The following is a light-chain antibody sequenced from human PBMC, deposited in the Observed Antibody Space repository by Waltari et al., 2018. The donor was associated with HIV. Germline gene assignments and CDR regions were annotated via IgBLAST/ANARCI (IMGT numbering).Light chain of an antibody. V-gene: IGLV2-8*01. Sequence: QSALTQPPSASGSPGPSVTISCPGTRRALGGSNYASWYQQHPGKAPKLMIYEVSKRPSGVPDRFSGSKSGNTASLTVSGLQAEDEADYYCSSYAGSNNVVFGGGTKLTVL. J-gene: IGLJ2*01. CDR2: EVS. CDR3: SSYAGSNNVV. CDR1: RRALGGSNY.